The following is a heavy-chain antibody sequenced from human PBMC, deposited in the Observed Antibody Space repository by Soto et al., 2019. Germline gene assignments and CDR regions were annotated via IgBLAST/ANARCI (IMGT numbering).Heavy chain of an antibody. V-gene: IGHV4-31*03. J-gene: IGHJ6*02. D-gene: IGHD3-10*01. CDR1: GGSISSGGYY. CDR3: ASQWFGEFPLGMDV. Sequence: SETLSVTCTVSGGSISSGGYYWSWIRQHPGKGLEWIGYIYYSGSTYYNPSLKSRVTISVDTSKNQFSLKLSSVTAADTAVYYCASQWFGEFPLGMDVWGQGTTVTVSS. CDR2: IYYSGST.